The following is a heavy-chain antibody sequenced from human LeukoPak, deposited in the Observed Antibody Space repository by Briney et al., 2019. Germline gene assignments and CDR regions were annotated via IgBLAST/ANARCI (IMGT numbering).Heavy chain of an antibody. V-gene: IGHV3-9*01. CDR1: GFIFKDYG. CDR2: INWNGGGT. Sequence: GRSLRLSCAATGFIFKDYGMHWVRQPPGKGLEWVSSINWNGGGTDYADSVKGRFTISRDNAKNSLYLQLSSLRPEDTALYYCAKHMRATNTYSFFGLDVWGQGTTVTVSS. D-gene: IGHD1-26*01. CDR3: AKHMRATNTYSFFGLDV. J-gene: IGHJ6*02.